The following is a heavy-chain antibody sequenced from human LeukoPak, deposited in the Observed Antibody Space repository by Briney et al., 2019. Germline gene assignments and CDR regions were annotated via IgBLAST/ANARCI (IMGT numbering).Heavy chain of an antibody. Sequence: GGSLRLSCAASGFIVSSNYMYWVRQAPGKGLEWISDIYSGGTTNYADSVKGRVTISRDNSKNTLYLQMNSLRAEDTAVYYCARSLLTGTTPYYYYYMDVWGKGTTVTVSS. CDR3: ARSLLTGTTPYYYYYMDV. CDR1: GFIVSSNY. J-gene: IGHJ6*03. V-gene: IGHV3-66*02. D-gene: IGHD1-7*01. CDR2: IYSGGTT.